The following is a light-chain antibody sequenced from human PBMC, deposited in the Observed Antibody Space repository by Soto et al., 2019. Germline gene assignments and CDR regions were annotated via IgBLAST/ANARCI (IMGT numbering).Light chain of an antibody. V-gene: IGKV1-5*03. J-gene: IGKJ2*01. CDR3: QQYHYFPYT. CDR1: QSIDSW. Sequence: DVQMTQSPSTLSASARDRVTITCRASQSIDSWLAWYQQKPGKAPKLLIYKASSLESGVPSRFSGSGSGTEFTLTVSSLQPDDFATYYCQQYHYFPYTFGQGTNLEIK. CDR2: KAS.